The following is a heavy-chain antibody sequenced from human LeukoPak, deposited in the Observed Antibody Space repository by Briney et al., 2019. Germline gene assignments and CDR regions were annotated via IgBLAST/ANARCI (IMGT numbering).Heavy chain of an antibody. J-gene: IGHJ4*02. CDR3: ARSELLWFGGVNSGFDY. Sequence: SQTLSLTCAISGDSVSSNSAAWNWIRQSPSRGLEWLGRTYYRSKWYNDYAVSVKSRITINPDTSKNQFSLQLNSVTPEDTAVYYCARSELLWFGGVNSGFDYWGQGTLVTVSS. V-gene: IGHV6-1*01. CDR2: TYYRSKWYN. D-gene: IGHD3-10*01. CDR1: GDSVSSNSAA.